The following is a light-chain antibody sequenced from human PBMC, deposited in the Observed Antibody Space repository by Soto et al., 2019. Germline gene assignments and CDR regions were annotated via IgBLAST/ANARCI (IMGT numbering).Light chain of an antibody. CDR3: SSYTSSSTL. Sequence: QSPPTQPASVSGTTGQSITISCTGTSSDVGGYDYVSWYQEHPGKAPKLMIYEVSNRPSGVSNRFSGSKSGNTASLTISGLQAEDEADYYCSSYTSSSTLFGTGTKVTVL. CDR1: SSDVGGYDY. V-gene: IGLV2-14*01. CDR2: EVS. J-gene: IGLJ1*01.